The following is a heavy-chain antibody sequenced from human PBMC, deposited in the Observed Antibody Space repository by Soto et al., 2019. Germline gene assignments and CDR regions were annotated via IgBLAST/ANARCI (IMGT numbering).Heavy chain of an antibody. Sequence: ASVKVSCKASGYTFTSYYMHWVRQAPGQGLEWMGIINPSGGSTSYAQKFQGRVTMTRDTSTSTVYMELSSLRSEDTAVYYCARSYSGYDQRVSPYYYYYYMDVWGKGTTVTVSS. V-gene: IGHV1-46*03. J-gene: IGHJ6*03. D-gene: IGHD5-12*01. CDR3: ARSYSGYDQRVSPYYYYYYMDV. CDR2: INPSGGST. CDR1: GYTFTSYY.